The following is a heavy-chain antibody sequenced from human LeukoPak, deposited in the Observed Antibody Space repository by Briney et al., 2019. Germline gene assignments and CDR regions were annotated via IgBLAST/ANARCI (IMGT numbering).Heavy chain of an antibody. CDR3: ARHQGGMDV. V-gene: IGHV5-51*01. CDR1: GYSFTTYW. CDR2: ISPGDFDT. Sequence: GESLKISCKGSGYSFTTYWVAWVRQMPGKGLEWMGMISPGDFDTRYTPSFKGQVTISVDKSISTAYLQWSSLKASDTAIYYCARHQGGMDVWGQGTTVTVSS. J-gene: IGHJ6*02.